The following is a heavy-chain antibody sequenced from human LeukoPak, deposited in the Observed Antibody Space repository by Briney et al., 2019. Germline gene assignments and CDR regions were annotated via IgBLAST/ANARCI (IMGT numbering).Heavy chain of an antibody. CDR1: GGTFSSFA. CDR2: IIPTFGTA. V-gene: IGHV1-69*13. CDR3: ARVISDYYDSSGYPDAFDI. D-gene: IGHD3-22*01. J-gene: IGHJ3*02. Sequence: SVKVSCKASGGTFSSFALNWVRQAPGQGLEWMGGIIPTFGTATSAQKFQGRVTITADESTSTAYMELRSLRSDDTAVYYCARVISDYYDSSGYPDAFDIWGQGTMVTVSS.